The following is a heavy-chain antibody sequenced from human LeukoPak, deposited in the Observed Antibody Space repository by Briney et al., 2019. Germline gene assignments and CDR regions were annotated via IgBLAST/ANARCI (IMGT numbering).Heavy chain of an antibody. V-gene: IGHV4-30-4*01. CDR1: GGSISSGDYY. CDR3: ARVRFYDYVWGSYRTYYFDY. J-gene: IGHJ4*02. D-gene: IGHD3-16*02. Sequence: PSQTLSLTCTVSGGSISSGDYYWSWIRQPPGKGLEWIGYTHYSGSTYYNPSLKSRVTISVDTSKNQFSLKLSSVTAADTAVYYCARVRFYDYVWGSYRTYYFDYWGQGTLVTVSS. CDR2: THYSGST.